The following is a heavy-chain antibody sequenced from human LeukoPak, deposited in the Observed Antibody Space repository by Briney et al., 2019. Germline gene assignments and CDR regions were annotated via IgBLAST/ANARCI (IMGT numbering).Heavy chain of an antibody. D-gene: IGHD1-20*01. CDR1: GFTVSSNS. Sequence: GGSLRLSCTVSGFTVSSNSMSWVRQAPGKGLEWVSFIYSDNTHYSDSVKGRFTISRDNSKNTLYLQMNSLRAEDTAVYYCARDNWNEFRPFDYWGQGTLVTVSS. CDR3: ARDNWNEFRPFDY. J-gene: IGHJ4*02. V-gene: IGHV3-53*01. CDR2: IYSDNT.